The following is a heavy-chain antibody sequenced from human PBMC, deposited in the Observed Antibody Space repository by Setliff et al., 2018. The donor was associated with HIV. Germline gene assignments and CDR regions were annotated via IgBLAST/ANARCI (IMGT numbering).Heavy chain of an antibody. D-gene: IGHD3-9*01. CDR3: ARRERYYDILTGRVLDGFDI. J-gene: IGHJ3*02. Sequence: PSETLSLTCTVSGDPIFIGGYYWSWIRQHPGGGLEWIGYIYHTGKTYYNPSLQSRIIMSLDMSQNQFSLKLSSVTAADTAVYYCARRERYYDILTGRVLDGFDIWGQGTMVTVSS. CDR2: IYHTGKT. CDR1: GDPIFIGGYY. V-gene: IGHV4-31*03.